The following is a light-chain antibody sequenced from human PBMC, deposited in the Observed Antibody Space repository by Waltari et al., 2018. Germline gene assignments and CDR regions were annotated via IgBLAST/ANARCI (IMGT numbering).Light chain of an antibody. V-gene: IGKV1-39*01. Sequence: DIQMTQSPSSLSASVGDRVTITCRASQSISSYLNWYQQKPGKAPKLLIYAASSLQSGVPSRFSGSGSGTDFTLTISSLQPEDFATYYCQHYDGVPPWTFGQGTRVDFK. CDR2: AAS. CDR1: QSISSY. J-gene: IGKJ1*01. CDR3: QHYDGVPPWT.